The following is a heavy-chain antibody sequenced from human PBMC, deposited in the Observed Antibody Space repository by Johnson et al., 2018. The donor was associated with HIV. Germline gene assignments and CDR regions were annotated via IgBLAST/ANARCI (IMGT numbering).Heavy chain of an antibody. Sequence: VQLVESGGGVVRPGGSLRLSCAASGFTFDNYGMRWVRQAPGKGLEWVAGIYWNGGNKGYADYVKGRFTISRDNSKNSLYLQMNRLKTEDTALYYCTTDPWWNGYHAFDVWGQGTMVTVSS. CDR1: GFTFDNYG. CDR2: IYWNGGNK. V-gene: IGHV3-20*04. D-gene: IGHD1-1*01. J-gene: IGHJ3*01. CDR3: TTDPWWNGYHAFDV.